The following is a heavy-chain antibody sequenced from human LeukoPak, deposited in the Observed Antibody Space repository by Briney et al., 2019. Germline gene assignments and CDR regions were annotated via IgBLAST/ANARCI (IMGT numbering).Heavy chain of an antibody. CDR3: AREGGYGGVFDY. Sequence: GGSLRLSCAASLFTFSIYWMTWVREAPGKGLECVANIKQDGSEKYYVGSVKGRFTISRDNTKNSLYLQMNSLRAEDTAVYYCAREGGYGGVFDYWGQGTLVTVSS. CDR2: IKQDGSEK. CDR1: LFTFSIYW. D-gene: IGHD5-12*01. V-gene: IGHV3-7*05. J-gene: IGHJ4*02.